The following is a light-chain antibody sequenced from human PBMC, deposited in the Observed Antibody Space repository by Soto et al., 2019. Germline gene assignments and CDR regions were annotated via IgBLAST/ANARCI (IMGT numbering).Light chain of an antibody. Sequence: EIVMTQSPATLSVSPGERATLSCRDSQSVSSNLAWYKQKPGQAPRHLIYGASTRATGIPARFSGSGSGTEFTLTISSLQSEDFAVYYCQQYNNWPPWTFGQGTKVEIK. CDR2: GAS. CDR3: QQYNNWPPWT. V-gene: IGKV3-15*01. J-gene: IGKJ1*01. CDR1: QSVSSN.